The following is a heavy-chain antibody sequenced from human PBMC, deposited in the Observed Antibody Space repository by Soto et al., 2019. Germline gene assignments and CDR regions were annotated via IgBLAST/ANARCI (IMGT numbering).Heavy chain of an antibody. CDR3: ASHPGRAGDAFDI. Sequence: GGSLRLSCAASGVTVSSSYLSWVRQAPGKGLEWVSVIYSEGHTYYADSVRGRFTISRDNSKNTLYLQMNSLRAEDTAVYYCASHPGRAGDAFDIWGQGTMVTVSS. CDR2: IYSEGHT. CDR1: GVTVSSSY. V-gene: IGHV3-66*01. J-gene: IGHJ3*02.